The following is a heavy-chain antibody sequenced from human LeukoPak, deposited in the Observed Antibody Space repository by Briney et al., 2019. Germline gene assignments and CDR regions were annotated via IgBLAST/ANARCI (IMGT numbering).Heavy chain of an antibody. CDR3: ARRAEYDSSGYDLLDYYYYMDV. V-gene: IGHV1-8*03. CDR2: MNPNSGNT. CDR1: GYTFTSYD. Sequence: ASVKVSCKASGYTFTSYDINWVRQATGQGLEWMGWMNPNSGNTGYAQKFQGRVTITRNTSISTAYMELSSLRSEDTAVYYCARRAEYDSSGYDLLDYYYYMDVWGKGTTVTISS. J-gene: IGHJ6*03. D-gene: IGHD3-22*01.